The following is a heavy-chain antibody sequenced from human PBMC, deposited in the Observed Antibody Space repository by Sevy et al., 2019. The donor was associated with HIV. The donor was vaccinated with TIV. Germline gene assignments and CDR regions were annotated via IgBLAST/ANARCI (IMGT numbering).Heavy chain of an antibody. D-gene: IGHD2-15*01. Sequence: SETLSLTCVVSGYSISSGYCWGWVRQPPGKGLQWIGNIYHRGNTYYNPSLQNRATLSVETSKNQFSLKMTSVTATDTAVYYCVRGSGGDRLDYYGLDVWGQGTTVTVSS. CDR3: VRGSGGDRLDYYGLDV. J-gene: IGHJ6*02. CDR2: IYHRGNT. V-gene: IGHV4-38-2*01. CDR1: GYSISSGYC.